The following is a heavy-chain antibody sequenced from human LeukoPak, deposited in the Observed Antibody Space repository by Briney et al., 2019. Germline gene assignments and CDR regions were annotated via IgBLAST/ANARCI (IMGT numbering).Heavy chain of an antibody. CDR3: ARDSPRTGGGGSRFDY. Sequence: GGSLRLSCAASGFTVSSNCVSWVRQAPGKGLKWVSVICSGGSTNYADSVKGRFTISRDNSKNTLYLQMNSLRAEDTAVYYCARDSPRTGGGGSRFDYWGQGTLVTVSS. D-gene: IGHD1-1*01. CDR2: ICSGGST. V-gene: IGHV3-66*01. J-gene: IGHJ4*02. CDR1: GFTVSSNC.